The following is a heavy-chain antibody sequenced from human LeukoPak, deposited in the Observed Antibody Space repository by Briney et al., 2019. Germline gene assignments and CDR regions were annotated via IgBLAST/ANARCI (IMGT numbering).Heavy chain of an antibody. CDR1: GGSFSGYY. J-gene: IGHJ4*02. Sequence: SETLSLTCADYGGSFSGYYWSWIRQPPGKGLEWIGEINHSGSTNYNPSLKRRVTISVDTSKNQFSLKLSSVTAADTAVYYCARGYSSSWYDYWGQGTLVTVSS. CDR2: INHSGST. D-gene: IGHD6-13*01. CDR3: ARGYSSSWYDY. V-gene: IGHV4-34*01.